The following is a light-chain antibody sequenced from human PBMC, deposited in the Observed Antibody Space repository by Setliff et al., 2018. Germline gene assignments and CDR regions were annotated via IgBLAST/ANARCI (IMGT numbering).Light chain of an antibody. CDR3: LLYLGRGIYV. J-gene: IGLJ1*01. CDR2: STT. CDR1: SGSVSTGHY. V-gene: IGLV8-61*01. Sequence: QTVVTQEPSFSVSPGGTVTLTCGLNSGSVSTGHYPSWYQQTPGRAPRMLIYSTTIRSSGVPNRFSGTILGNKAALTITGAQADDESDYYCLLYLGRGIYVFGTGTKVTVL.